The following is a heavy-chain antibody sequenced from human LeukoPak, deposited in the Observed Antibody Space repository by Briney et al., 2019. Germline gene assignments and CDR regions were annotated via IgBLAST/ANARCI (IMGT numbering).Heavy chain of an antibody. J-gene: IGHJ4*02. CDR3: ATDSGYSYGYGVDY. CDR1: GFTLSSYA. V-gene: IGHV3-23*01. D-gene: IGHD5-18*01. Sequence: GGSLRLSCAASGFTLSSYAMSWVRQAPGKGLEWVSAISGSGGSTYYADSVKGRFTISRDNSKNTLYLQMNSLRAEDTAVYYCATDSGYSYGYGVDYWGQGTLVTVSS. CDR2: ISGSGGST.